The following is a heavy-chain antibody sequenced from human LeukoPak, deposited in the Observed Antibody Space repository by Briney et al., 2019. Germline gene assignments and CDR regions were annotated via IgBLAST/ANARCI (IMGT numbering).Heavy chain of an antibody. J-gene: IGHJ5*02. CDR1: GGPISGSRT. D-gene: IGHD6-25*01. CDR3: ARVVTAAGLDL. Sequence: SETLSLTCTVSGGPISGSRTWGWVRQPPGEGLEWIGNIHYDGRTASNPSLKSRVTISLDTSTNQFSLKVNSVTATDTALYYCARVVTAAGLDLWGQGILVSISS. CDR2: IHYDGRT. V-gene: IGHV4-39*07.